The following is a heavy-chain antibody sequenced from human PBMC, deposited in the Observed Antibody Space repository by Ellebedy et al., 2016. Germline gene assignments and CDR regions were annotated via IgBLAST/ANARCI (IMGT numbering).Heavy chain of an antibody. CDR2: ISAYNGNT. J-gene: IGHJ4*02. CDR1: GYTFTSYG. CDR3: ASRPFRDGYNKGFFDY. D-gene: IGHD5-24*01. Sequence: ASVKVSCKASGYTFTSYGISWVRQAPGQGLEWMGWISAYNGNTNYAQKLQGRVTMTTDTSTSTAYMELSSLRSEDTAVYYCASRPFRDGYNKGFFDYWGQGTLVTVSS. V-gene: IGHV1-18*01.